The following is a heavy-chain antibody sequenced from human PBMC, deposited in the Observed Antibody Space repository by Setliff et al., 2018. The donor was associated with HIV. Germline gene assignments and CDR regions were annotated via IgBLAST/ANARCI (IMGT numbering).Heavy chain of an antibody. J-gene: IGHJ3*02. CDR2: IIPIFGTA. CDR3: ASEPPRSYCSGGSCPSFDAFDI. CDR1: GGTFSSYA. V-gene: IGHV1-69*13. D-gene: IGHD2-15*01. Sequence: SVKVSCKASGGTFSSYAISWVRQAPGQGLEWMGGIIPIFGTANYAQKFQGRVTITADESTSTAYMELSSLTSEDTAVYYCASEPPRSYCSGGSCPSFDAFDIWGQGTMVTVSS.